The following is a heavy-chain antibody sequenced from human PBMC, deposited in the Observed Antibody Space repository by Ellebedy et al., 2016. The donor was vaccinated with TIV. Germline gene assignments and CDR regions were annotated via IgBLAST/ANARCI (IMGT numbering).Heavy chain of an antibody. CDR1: GFTFSAYA. D-gene: IGHD4-11*01. J-gene: IGHJ4*02. CDR3: ARGGLVMTTVTTGPVDW. CDR2: LSYDGGSK. V-gene: IGHV3-30-3*01. Sequence: GESLKISCAASGFTFSAYAMHWVRQAPGKGLDWLAILSYDGGSKYYADSVKGRFTISRDNSNNTLYLQMNSLRPEDTAVYYCARGGLVMTTVTTGPVDWWGQGTLVTVSS.